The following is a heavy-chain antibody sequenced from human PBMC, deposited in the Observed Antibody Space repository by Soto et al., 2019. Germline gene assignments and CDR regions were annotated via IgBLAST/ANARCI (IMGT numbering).Heavy chain of an antibody. Sequence: GGSLRLSCAASGFTFSSYWMSWVRQAPGKGLEWVANIKQDGSEKYYVDSVKGRFTISRDNAKNSLYLQMNSLRAEDTAVYYCAREELLWFAVGPCVDYWGQGTLVTVSS. CDR2: IKQDGSEK. CDR3: AREELLWFAVGPCVDY. J-gene: IGHJ4*02. V-gene: IGHV3-7*05. D-gene: IGHD3-10*01. CDR1: GFTFSSYW.